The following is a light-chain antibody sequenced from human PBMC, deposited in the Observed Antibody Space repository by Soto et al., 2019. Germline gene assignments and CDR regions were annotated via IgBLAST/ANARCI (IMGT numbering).Light chain of an antibody. CDR1: QSISSNY. V-gene: IGKV3-20*01. J-gene: IGKJ4*01. Sequence: EIVLTQSPGTLSLSPRETITISCRASQSISSNYVAWFQHKPGQAPRPLVYGASSRAPGIPERFSGSGSGTDFSLTINRLEPEDSAVFYCQQYGYPQLTFGGGTKVDIK. CDR2: GAS. CDR3: QQYGYPQLT.